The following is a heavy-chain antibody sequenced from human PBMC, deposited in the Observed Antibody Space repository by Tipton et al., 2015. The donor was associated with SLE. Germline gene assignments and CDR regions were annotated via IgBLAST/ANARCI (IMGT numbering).Heavy chain of an antibody. CDR1: GYTFTKYG. CDR3: ARLTDDSSGYYYFDY. J-gene: IGHJ4*02. V-gene: IGHV1-18*01. Sequence: QSGAEMKKPGASVKVSCKASGYTFTKYGISWVRQAPGQGLEWMGWISGYNGHTKYGQKVQDRVTMTTDASTSTSYMELRSLRSDDTAVYYCARLTDDSSGYYYFDYWGQGTLVTVSS. CDR2: ISGYNGHT. D-gene: IGHD3-22*01.